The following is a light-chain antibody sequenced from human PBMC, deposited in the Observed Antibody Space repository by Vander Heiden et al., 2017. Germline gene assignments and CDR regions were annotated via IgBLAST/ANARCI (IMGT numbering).Light chain of an antibody. J-gene: IGLJ1*01. V-gene: IGLV2-23*02. Sequence: QSALTQPAPVSGSPGQSSSISCTGTSSDVGSYNLVSWYQQHPGKAPKLMIFYVSRRPSGVSNRFSCSTSGNTASLTTFALQAEDEADYYCCSSEGSSTLGYVFGTGTKVTVL. CDR3: CSSEGSSTLGYV. CDR1: SSDVGSYNL. CDR2: YVS.